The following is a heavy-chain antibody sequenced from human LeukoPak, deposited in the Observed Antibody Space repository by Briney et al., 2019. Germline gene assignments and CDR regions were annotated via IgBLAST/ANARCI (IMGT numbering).Heavy chain of an antibody. CDR1: GFTFTSSA. V-gene: IGHV1-58*01. D-gene: IGHD3-22*01. CDR2: IVVGTCNT. CDR3: AADPYYYDSSGYYHFDY. J-gene: IGHJ4*02. Sequence: SVKVSCKASGFTFTSSAVQWVRQARGQRLEWIGWIVVGTCNTNYAQKFQERVTITRDMSTSTAYMELSSLKSEDTAVYYCAADPYYYDSSGYYHFDYWGQGTLVTVSS.